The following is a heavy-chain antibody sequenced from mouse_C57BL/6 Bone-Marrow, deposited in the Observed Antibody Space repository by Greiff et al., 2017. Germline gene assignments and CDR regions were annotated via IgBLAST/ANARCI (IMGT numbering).Heavy chain of an antibody. Sequence: EVQRVESGPVLVKPGASVKMSCKASGYTFTDYYMNWVKQSHGKSLEWIGVINPYNGGSSYNQKFTGKATLTVDKSSSTAYMELNSLTSEESAVYYCARFLRSDYWGQGTTLTVSS. V-gene: IGHV1-19*01. D-gene: IGHD1-1*01. CDR2: INPYNGGS. CDR1: GYTFTDYY. J-gene: IGHJ2*01. CDR3: ARFLRSDY.